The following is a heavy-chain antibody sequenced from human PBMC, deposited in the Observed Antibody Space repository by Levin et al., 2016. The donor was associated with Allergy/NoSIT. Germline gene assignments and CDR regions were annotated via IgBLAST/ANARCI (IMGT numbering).Heavy chain of an antibody. Sequence: ASVKVSCKASGYTFTTYGFSWVRQAPGQGLEWMGWCSGYNENTNYALKFRGRVTMTTDTSTNTAYMELRSLTSDDTAVYYCARDRGYYESRGLTGDVFDIWGQGTMVTVSS. CDR2: CSGYNENT. V-gene: IGHV1-18*01. J-gene: IGHJ3*02. CDR3: ARDRGYYESRGLTGDVFDI. CDR1: GYTFTTYG. D-gene: IGHD3-22*01.